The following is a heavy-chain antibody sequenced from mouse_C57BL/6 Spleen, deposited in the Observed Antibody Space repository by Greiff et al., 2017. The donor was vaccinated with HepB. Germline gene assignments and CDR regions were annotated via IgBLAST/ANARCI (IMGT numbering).Heavy chain of an antibody. J-gene: IGHJ2*01. CDR1: GYAFSSSW. D-gene: IGHD2-1*01. CDR3: ATGGNYGGYYFDY. CDR2: IYPGDGDT. V-gene: IGHV1-82*01. Sequence: VKLVESGPELVKPGASVKISCKASGYAFSSSWMNWVKQRPGKGLEWIGRIYPGDGDTNYNGKFKGKATLTADKSSSTAYMQLSSLTSEDSAVYFCATGGNYGGYYFDYWGQGTTLTVSS.